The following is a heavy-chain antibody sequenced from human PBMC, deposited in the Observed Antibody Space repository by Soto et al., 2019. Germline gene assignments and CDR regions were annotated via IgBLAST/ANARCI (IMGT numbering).Heavy chain of an antibody. V-gene: IGHV4-4*07. CDR2: IYTSGST. Sequence: SETLSLTCTVSGGSISSYYWSWIRQPAGKGLEWIGRIYTSGSTNYNPSLKSRVTMSVDTSKNQFSLKLSSVTAADTAVYYCARVVVVPAAIDGEAMDVWGQGTTVTVSS. J-gene: IGHJ6*02. D-gene: IGHD2-2*02. CDR3: ARVVVVPAAIDGEAMDV. CDR1: GGSISSYY.